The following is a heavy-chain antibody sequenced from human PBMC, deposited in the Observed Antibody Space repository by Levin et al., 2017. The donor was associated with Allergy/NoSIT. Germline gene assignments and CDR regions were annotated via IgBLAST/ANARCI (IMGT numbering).Heavy chain of an antibody. D-gene: IGHD1-14*01. CDR3: ARAPARSNWFFDL. J-gene: IGHJ2*01. Sequence: SETLSLTCTVSGGSISIYYWSWIRQPAGKGLEWIGLIHNSGVTNYNPSLKSRVTMSVDTSKNQFSLRLSSVTAADTAIYYCARAPARSNWFFDLWGRGTLVTVSS. CDR2: IHNSGVT. V-gene: IGHV4-4*07. CDR1: GGSISIYY.